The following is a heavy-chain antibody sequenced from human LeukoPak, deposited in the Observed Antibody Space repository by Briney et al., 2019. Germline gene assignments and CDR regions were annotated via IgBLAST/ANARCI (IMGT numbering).Heavy chain of an antibody. CDR3: ARHVRSSGWTNLDY. D-gene: IGHD6-25*01. CDR1: AFTFSSYS. CDR2: ISSSSSYI. J-gene: IGHJ4*02. Sequence: GGSLRLSCAASAFTFSSYSMNWVRQAPGKGLEWVSSISSSSSYIYYADSVKGRFTISRDNAKNSLYLQMNSLRAEDTAVYYCARHVRSSGWTNLDYWGQGTLVTVSS. V-gene: IGHV3-21*01.